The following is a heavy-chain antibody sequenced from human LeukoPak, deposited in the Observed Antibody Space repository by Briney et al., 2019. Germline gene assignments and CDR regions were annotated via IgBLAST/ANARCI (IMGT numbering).Heavy chain of an antibody. D-gene: IGHD1-26*01. CDR2: MNPNSGNT. CDR1: GYTFTSYD. CDR3: ARLGFSRPYYYYYMDV. J-gene: IGHJ6*03. Sequence: ASVKGSCKASGYTFTSYDINWVRQATGQGLEWMGWMNPNSGNTGYAQKFQGRVTMTRNTSISTAYMELSSLRSEDTAVYYCARLGFSRPYYYYYMDVWGKGTTVTVSS. V-gene: IGHV1-8*02.